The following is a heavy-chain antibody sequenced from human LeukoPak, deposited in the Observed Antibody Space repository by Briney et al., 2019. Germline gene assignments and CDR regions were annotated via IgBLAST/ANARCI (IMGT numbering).Heavy chain of an antibody. CDR2: MYYRGNT. CDR3: ARLYGNYQNYFDY. Sequence: SETLSLTCTVSGGSISSSSYYWGWIRQPPGKGLEWVGHMYYRGNTFYNPSLKSRVTISVDTSKNQFSLKLRSVTAADTAVYYCARLYGNYQNYFDYWGQGTLVTVSS. V-gene: IGHV4-39*07. D-gene: IGHD1-7*01. CDR1: GGSISSSSYY. J-gene: IGHJ4*02.